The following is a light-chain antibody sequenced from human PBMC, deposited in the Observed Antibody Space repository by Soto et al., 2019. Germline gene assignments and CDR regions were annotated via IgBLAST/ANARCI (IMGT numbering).Light chain of an antibody. CDR2: GAS. Sequence: EIVLTQSPGTLSLSPGERATLSCRASQSVSSNYLAWYQQKPGQAPRLLIYGASSRATGIPDRFSGSGSGTEFTLTISRLEPEDFAVYYCHQYDRSPWTFGQGTKVEIK. CDR1: QSVSSNY. J-gene: IGKJ1*01. V-gene: IGKV3-20*01. CDR3: HQYDRSPWT.